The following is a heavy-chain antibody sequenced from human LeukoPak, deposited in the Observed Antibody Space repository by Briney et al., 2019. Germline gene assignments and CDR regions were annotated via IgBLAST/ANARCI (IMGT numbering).Heavy chain of an antibody. J-gene: IGHJ4*02. Sequence: PGGSLRLSCAASGLTFNSYAMSWVRQAPGKGLEWVSAISGSGGSTYYADSVKGRFTISRDNSKNTLYLQMNSLRAEDTAVYYCAKGRCSGGSCYGRGLDYWGQGTLVTVSS. V-gene: IGHV3-23*01. CDR3: AKGRCSGGSCYGRGLDY. CDR2: ISGSGGST. D-gene: IGHD2-15*01. CDR1: GLTFNSYA.